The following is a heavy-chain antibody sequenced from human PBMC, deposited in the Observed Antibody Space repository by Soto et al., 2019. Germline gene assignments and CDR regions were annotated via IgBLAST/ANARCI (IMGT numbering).Heavy chain of an antibody. CDR3: ARGSFHYDYVWGSYRPQGWFDP. D-gene: IGHD3-16*02. V-gene: IGHV4-34*01. CDR1: GGSFSGYY. Sequence: SETLSLTCAVYGGSFSGYYWSWIRQPPGKGLEWIGEINHSGSTNHNPSLKSRVTISVDTSKNQFSLKLSSVTAADTAVYYCARGSFHYDYVWGSYRPQGWFDPWGQGTLVTVSS. CDR2: INHSGST. J-gene: IGHJ5*02.